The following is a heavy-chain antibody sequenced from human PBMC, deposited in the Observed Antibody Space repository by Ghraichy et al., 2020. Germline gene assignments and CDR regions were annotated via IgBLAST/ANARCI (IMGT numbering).Heavy chain of an antibody. CDR1: GGSFSGYY. D-gene: IGHD6-6*01. Sequence: SETLSLTCAVYGGSFSGYYWSWIRQPPGKGLEWIGEINHSGSTNYNPSLKSRVTISVDTSKNQFSLKLSSVTAADTAVYYCARSSIAARPRLWGQGTLVTVSS. CDR3: ARSSIAARPRL. J-gene: IGHJ4*02. V-gene: IGHV4-34*01. CDR2: INHSGST.